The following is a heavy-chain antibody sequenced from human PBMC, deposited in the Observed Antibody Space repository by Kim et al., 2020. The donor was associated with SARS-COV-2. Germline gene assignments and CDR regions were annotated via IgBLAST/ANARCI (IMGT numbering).Heavy chain of an antibody. V-gene: IGHV1-3*01. J-gene: IGHJ4*02. CDR2: NGKP. Sequence: NGKPKYSQKFQGRVTITRDPSASTGYMELSSLRSEDTAVYYCARNSMIVAWGQGTLVTVSS. CDR3: ARNSMIVA. D-gene: IGHD3-22*01.